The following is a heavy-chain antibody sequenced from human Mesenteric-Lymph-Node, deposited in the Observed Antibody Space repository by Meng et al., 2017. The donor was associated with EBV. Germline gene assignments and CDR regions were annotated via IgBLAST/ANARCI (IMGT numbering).Heavy chain of an antibody. D-gene: IGHD3-22*01. CDR1: GYSFTKYP. CDR2: INTNTGSP. Sequence: VECGTECKNPGYPVNVSCKASGYSFTKYPMNWVRQAPGQRLEWMGWINTNTGSPAYAQGFKGRFVFSLDTSVNTAYLHISGLKPEDTAVYYCAREIYYDSSGYPSWFDPWGQGTLVTVSS. CDR3: AREIYYDSSGYPSWFDP. V-gene: IGHV7-4-1*02. J-gene: IGHJ5*02.